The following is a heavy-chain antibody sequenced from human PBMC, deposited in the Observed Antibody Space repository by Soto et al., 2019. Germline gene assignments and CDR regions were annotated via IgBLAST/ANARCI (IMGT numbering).Heavy chain of an antibody. Sequence: EVQLVESGGGLVQPGEALRLACAASGFSIRKYWMHWVRQAPGKGPVWVSYISGDGTTTDYAGSVKGRLTISRDNAKNTLFLQMDSLRVEDTAIYFCAIQDCTNDVCLEAAVTVGGALEYWGRGAQVTVSS. D-gene: IGHD2-8*01. CDR3: AIQDCTNDVCLEAAVTVGGALEY. CDR1: GFSIRKYW. J-gene: IGHJ4*02. CDR2: ISGDGTTT. V-gene: IGHV3-74*01.